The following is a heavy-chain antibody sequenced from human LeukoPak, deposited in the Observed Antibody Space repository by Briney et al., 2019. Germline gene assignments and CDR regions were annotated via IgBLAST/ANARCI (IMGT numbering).Heavy chain of an antibody. V-gene: IGHV5-51*01. Sequence: GESLKISCKGSGYSFTTYWIGWVRQMPGRGLEWMGIIYPGDSDTRYRPSFKGQVTISADKSISTTYLQWSSLKASDTAMYYCAKMYSTSPGSFDYWGQGTLVTVSS. CDR3: AKMYSTSPGSFDY. CDR2: IYPGDSDT. J-gene: IGHJ4*02. CDR1: GYSFTTYW. D-gene: IGHD2-8*01.